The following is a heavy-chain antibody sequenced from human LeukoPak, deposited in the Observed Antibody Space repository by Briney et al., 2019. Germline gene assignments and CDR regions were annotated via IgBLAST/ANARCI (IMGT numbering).Heavy chain of an antibody. Sequence: GASVKVSCKASGGTFSKYPINWVRQAPGQGLEWMGWISSYTGYTNYAQNLQGRVTMTTDTSTSTAYMELRSLRSDDTAVYYCASGSGWYGMGDAFDIWGQGTMVTVSS. J-gene: IGHJ3*02. CDR3: ASGSGWYGMGDAFDI. CDR1: GGTFSKYP. V-gene: IGHV1-18*01. CDR2: ISSYTGYT. D-gene: IGHD6-19*01.